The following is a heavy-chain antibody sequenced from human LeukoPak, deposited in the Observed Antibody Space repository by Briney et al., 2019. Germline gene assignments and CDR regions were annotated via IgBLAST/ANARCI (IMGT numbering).Heavy chain of an antibody. Sequence: GGSLRLSCVASGFAFSTYTFNWVRQAPGKGLEWLSYISSGGLTIFYADSVKGRFTISRDNTKNSIFLDMTNLRAEDTAVYYCARDFDYGDYIDFWGQGTLVAVSS. J-gene: IGHJ4*02. V-gene: IGHV3-48*04. D-gene: IGHD4/OR15-4a*01. CDR2: ISSGGLTI. CDR3: ARDFDYGDYIDF. CDR1: GFAFSTYT.